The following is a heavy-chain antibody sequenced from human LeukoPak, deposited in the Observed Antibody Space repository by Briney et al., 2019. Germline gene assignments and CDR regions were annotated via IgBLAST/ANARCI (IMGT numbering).Heavy chain of an antibody. Sequence: SETLSLTCTVSGGSISSYYWSWIRQPPGKGLEGIGYIYQSGSTYYNPSLKSRVTISVDRSKNQFSLKLSSVTAADTAVYYCARGIQLWVFDYWGQGTLVTVSS. J-gene: IGHJ4*02. CDR2: IYQSGST. CDR1: GGSISSYY. D-gene: IGHD5-18*01. V-gene: IGHV4-59*12. CDR3: ARGIQLWVFDY.